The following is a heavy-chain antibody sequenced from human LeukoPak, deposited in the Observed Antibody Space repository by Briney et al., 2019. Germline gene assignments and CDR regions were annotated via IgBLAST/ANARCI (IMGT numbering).Heavy chain of an antibody. D-gene: IGHD3-22*01. J-gene: IGHJ4*02. V-gene: IGHV1-3*03. CDR2: INAGNGNT. CDR1: GYTFTSYA. Sequence: ASVKVSCKASGYTFTSYAMHWVRQAPGQRLEWMGWINAGNGNTKYSQEFQGRVTITRDTSASTAYMELSSLRSEDMAVYYCASEGNYYDSSEETVFDYWGQGTLVTVSS. CDR3: ASEGNYYDSSEETVFDY.